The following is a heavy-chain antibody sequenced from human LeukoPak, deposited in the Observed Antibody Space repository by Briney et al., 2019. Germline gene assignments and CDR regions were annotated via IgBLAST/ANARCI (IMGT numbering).Heavy chain of an antibody. J-gene: IGHJ4*02. D-gene: IGHD3-22*01. V-gene: IGHV3-9*03. CDR2: ISWNSGSI. Sequence: GGSLRLSCAASGFTFDDYAMHWVRQAPGKGLEWVSGISWNSGSIGYADSVKGRFTISRDNAKNSLYLQMNSLRAEDMALYYCAKGAVMRYDSSGYYYDYWGQGTLVTVSS. CDR1: GFTFDDYA. CDR3: AKGAVMRYDSSGYYYDY.